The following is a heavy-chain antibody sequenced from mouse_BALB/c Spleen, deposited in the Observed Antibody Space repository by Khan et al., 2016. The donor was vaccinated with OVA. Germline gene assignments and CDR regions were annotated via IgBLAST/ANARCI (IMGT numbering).Heavy chain of an antibody. D-gene: IGHD1-1*01. CDR3: TRIYRSDFDY. V-gene: IGHV1-20*02. Sequence: EVQLQESGPELVRPVASVKISCKASGYSFTGYFMNWVMQSHGKSLEWIGRINPHIGETFYNQKFKDKATLTVDESSSTAHMELRSLASEDSAVYYCTRIYRSDFDYWGQGTTLTVSS. CDR2: INPHIGET. CDR1: GYSFTGYF. J-gene: IGHJ2*01.